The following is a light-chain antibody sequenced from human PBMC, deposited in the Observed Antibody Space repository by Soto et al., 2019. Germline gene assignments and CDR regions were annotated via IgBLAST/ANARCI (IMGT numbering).Light chain of an antibody. J-gene: IGKJ1*01. CDR3: QQYNSWPET. Sequence: APSPLPMSFSPGERATLFCRASQSVRSSLAWYQQKPGQAPRLFIYDASTRATGIPARFSGSGSGTEFTLTISSLESEDFAVYYCQQYNSWPETFGQGTKVDIK. CDR2: DAS. CDR1: QSVRSS. V-gene: IGKV3-15*01.